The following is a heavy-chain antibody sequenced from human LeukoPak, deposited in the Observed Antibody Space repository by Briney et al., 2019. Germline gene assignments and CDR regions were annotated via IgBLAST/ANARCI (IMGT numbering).Heavy chain of an antibody. V-gene: IGHV3-53*01. CDR1: GFTVSGKY. CDR2: LYSGGST. Sequence: GGSLRLSCAASGFTVSGKYMSWVRQAPGKGLEWVSILYSGGSTYYADSVKGRFTISRDSSKNTLYLQMNSLRAEDTAVYFCAAGLEGLVYWGQGTLVTVSS. J-gene: IGHJ4*02. D-gene: IGHD6-6*01. CDR3: AAGLEGLVY.